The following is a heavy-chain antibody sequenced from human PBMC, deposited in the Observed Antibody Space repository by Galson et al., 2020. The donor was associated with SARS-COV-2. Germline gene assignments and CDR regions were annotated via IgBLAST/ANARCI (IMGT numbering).Heavy chain of an antibody. CDR1: GFTFSAYS. Sequence: GESLKISCAASGFTFSAYSMNWVRQAPGKGLEWVSYISSSSSIIYYADSVKGRFTISRDNAKNSLYLQMNSLRAEDTAVYFCARDKREYSYGPFESWGQGTLVTVSS. D-gene: IGHD5-18*01. J-gene: IGHJ4*02. V-gene: IGHV3-48*04. CDR3: ARDKREYSYGPFES. CDR2: ISSSSSII.